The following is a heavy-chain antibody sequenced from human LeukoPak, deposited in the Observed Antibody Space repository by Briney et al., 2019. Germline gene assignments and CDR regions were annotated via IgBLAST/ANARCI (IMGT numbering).Heavy chain of an antibody. D-gene: IGHD2-21*02. CDR2: IYSGGKT. J-gene: IGHJ4*02. V-gene: IGHV3-53*01. CDR1: GFTVSSNY. Sequence: GGSLRLSCAASGFTVSSNYMSWVRQAPGKGLQWASVIYSGGKTYYADSVKGRFTISRDNSKNTLYLQMNSLRAEDTAVYYCARVVVTAISLYYFDYWGQGTLVTVSS. CDR3: ARVVVTAISLYYFDY.